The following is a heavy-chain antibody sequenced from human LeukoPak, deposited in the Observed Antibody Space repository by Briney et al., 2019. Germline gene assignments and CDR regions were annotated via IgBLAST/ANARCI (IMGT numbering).Heavy chain of an antibody. CDR1: GYTFTSYY. J-gene: IGHJ4*02. D-gene: IGHD5-18*01. Sequence: ASVKVSCKASGYTFTSYYMHWVRQAPGQGLEWMGIINPSGGSTSYAQKFQGRVTMTRDTSTSTVYMELGSLRSEDTAVYYCARETSSYGSRGILDYWGQGTLVTVSS. V-gene: IGHV1-46*01. CDR3: ARETSSYGSRGILDY. CDR2: INPSGGST.